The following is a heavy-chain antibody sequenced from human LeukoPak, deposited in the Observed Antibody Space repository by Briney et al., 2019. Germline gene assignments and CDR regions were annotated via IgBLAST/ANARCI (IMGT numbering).Heavy chain of an antibody. Sequence: GSSVKVSCKASGGTFSSYAISWVRQAPGQGLEWMGGIIPIFGTANYAQKFQGRVTITADKSTSTAYMELSSLRSEDTAVYYCARERETYYHDSSGLTRLYYFDYWGQGTLVTVSS. CDR3: ARERETYYHDSSGLTRLYYFDY. CDR1: GGTFSSYA. V-gene: IGHV1-69*06. J-gene: IGHJ4*02. CDR2: IIPIFGTA. D-gene: IGHD3-22*01.